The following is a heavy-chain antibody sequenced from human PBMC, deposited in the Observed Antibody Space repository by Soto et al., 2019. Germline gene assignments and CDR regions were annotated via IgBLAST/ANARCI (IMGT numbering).Heavy chain of an antibody. V-gene: IGHV3-23*01. CDR2: ISGSGGST. D-gene: IGHD2-2*01. CDR3: TKGYCSRTSCYFDYSATDV. Sequence: QPGGSLRLSCAASGFTFNTYAMSWVRQAPGKGLEWVSAISGSGGSTHYADSVKGRFTISRDNSKNTVYLQMNSLRAEDTAVYYCTKGYCSRTSCYFDYSATDVWGQGTAVTVSS. CDR1: GFTFNTYA. J-gene: IGHJ6*02.